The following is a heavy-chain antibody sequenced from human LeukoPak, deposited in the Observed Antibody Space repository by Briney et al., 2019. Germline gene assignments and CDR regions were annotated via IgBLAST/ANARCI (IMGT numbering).Heavy chain of an antibody. CDR1: GYTFTSYT. CDR3: ARDQGSSWSY. Sequence: ASVKVSCKASGYTFTSYTMHWVRQAPGQRLEWMGWINPGNGNTKYSQKFQGRVTFTRDTSASTAYMELSSLGSEDTAVYYCARDQGSSWSYWGQGTLVTVSS. J-gene: IGHJ4*02. CDR2: INPGNGNT. V-gene: IGHV1-3*01. D-gene: IGHD6-13*01.